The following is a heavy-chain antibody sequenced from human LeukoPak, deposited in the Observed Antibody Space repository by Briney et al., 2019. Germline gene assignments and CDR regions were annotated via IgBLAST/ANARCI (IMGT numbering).Heavy chain of an antibody. CDR1: GFTFSSYG. V-gene: IGHV3-30*18. Sequence: PGGSLRLSCAASGFTFSSYGMHWVRQAPGKGLEWVAVISCDGSNKYYADSVKGRFTISRDNSKNTLYLQMNSLRAEDTAVYYCAKGHYGSGSYYYIDYWGQGTLVTVSS. CDR2: ISCDGSNK. J-gene: IGHJ4*02. D-gene: IGHD3-10*01. CDR3: AKGHYGSGSYYYIDY.